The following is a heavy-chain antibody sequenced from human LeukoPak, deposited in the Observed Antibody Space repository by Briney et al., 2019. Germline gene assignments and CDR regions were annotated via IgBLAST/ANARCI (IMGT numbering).Heavy chain of an antibody. CDR3: ARVRVRGERSDAFDI. V-gene: IGHV4-59*01. D-gene: IGHD3-10*01. CDR1: GGSISSYY. Sequence: SETLSLTCTVSGGSISSYYWSWIRQPPGKGLEWIGYIYYSGSTNYNPSLKSRVTISVDTSKNQFSLKLSSVTAADTAVYYCARVRVRGERSDAFDIWGQGTMVTVSS. CDR2: IYYSGST. J-gene: IGHJ3*02.